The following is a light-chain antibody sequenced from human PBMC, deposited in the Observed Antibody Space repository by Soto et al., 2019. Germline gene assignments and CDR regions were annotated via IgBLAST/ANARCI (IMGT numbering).Light chain of an antibody. CDR2: AAS. Sequence: DIEMTQSPSSLSASVGDRVTITCRASQSISNYLNWYQHKPGKVPKLLIYAASSLQSGVPTRFSCSGSGTDFTLTISSLQPEDVATYYCQQSYGTPLTFGGGTKVEIK. J-gene: IGKJ4*01. V-gene: IGKV1-39*01. CDR3: QQSYGTPLT. CDR1: QSISNY.